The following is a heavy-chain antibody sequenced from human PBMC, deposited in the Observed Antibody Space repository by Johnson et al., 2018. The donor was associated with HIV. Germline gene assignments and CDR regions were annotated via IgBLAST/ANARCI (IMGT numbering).Heavy chain of an antibody. CDR1: GFTFSDHY. D-gene: IGHD5-18*01. J-gene: IGHJ3*02. V-gene: IGHV3-15*05. CDR3: ARDRVVTVDTAMGYDAFDI. Sequence: VQLVESGGGVVQPGGSLRLSCAVSGFTFSDHYMDWVRQAPGKGLEWVGRIKSKTDGGTTDYAAPVKGRYTISRDDSKKTLYLQMKSMRAADTALYYCARDRVVTVDTAMGYDAFDIWGQGTIVTVSS. CDR2: IKSKTDGGTT.